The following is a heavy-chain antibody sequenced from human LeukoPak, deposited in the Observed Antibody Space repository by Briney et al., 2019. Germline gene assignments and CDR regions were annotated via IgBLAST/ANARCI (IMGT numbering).Heavy chain of an antibody. J-gene: IGHJ5*02. CDR2: IIPILGIA. CDR3: ARVGMSRMNWFDP. D-gene: IGHD5/OR15-5a*01. Sequence: SVKVSCKASGGTFSSYTISWVRQAPGQGLEWMGRIIPILGIANYAQKFQGRVTITADKSTSTAYMELSSLRSEDTAVYYCARVGMSRMNWFDPWGQGTLVTVSS. V-gene: IGHV1-69*02. CDR1: GGTFSSYT.